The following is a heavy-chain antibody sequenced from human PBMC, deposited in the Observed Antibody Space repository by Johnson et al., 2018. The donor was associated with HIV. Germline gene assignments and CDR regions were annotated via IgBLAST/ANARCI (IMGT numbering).Heavy chain of an antibody. J-gene: IGHJ3*02. CDR2: ISYDGSNK. CDR1: GFTFSSYA. V-gene: IGHV3-30*04. Sequence: QVQLVESGGGVVQPGRSLRLSCAASGFTFSSYAMHWVRQAPGTGLEWVAVISYDGSNKYYADSVKGRFTISRDNSKNTLYLQMNSRRAEDTAVYYCAKGAFDIWGQGTMVTVSS. CDR3: AKGAFDI.